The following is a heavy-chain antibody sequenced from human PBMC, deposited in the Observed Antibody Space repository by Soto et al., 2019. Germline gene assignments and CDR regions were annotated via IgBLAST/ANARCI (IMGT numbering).Heavy chain of an antibody. D-gene: IGHD6-25*01. J-gene: IGHJ3*02. CDR2: IYSGGST. V-gene: IGHV3-66*01. CDR1: GFTISSNY. Sequence: PGGSLRLSCAASGFTISSNYMSWVRQAPGKGLEWVSLIYSGGSTYYADSVKGRFTISRDNSKNTLYLQMTSLRAEDTAVYYCARDFARRDDAFDIWGQGTMVTVSS. CDR3: ARDFARRDDAFDI.